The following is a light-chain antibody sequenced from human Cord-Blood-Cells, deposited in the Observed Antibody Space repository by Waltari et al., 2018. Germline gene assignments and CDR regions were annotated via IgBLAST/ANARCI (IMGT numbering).Light chain of an antibody. CDR1: SSDVGGCNY. CDR2: DVS. J-gene: IGLJ3*02. Sequence: QSALTQPRSVSGSPGQPATISCTGTSSDVGGCNYVSWYQQPPGKAPKRMIYDVSKRPSGVPDRFSGSKSGNTASLTISGRQAEDEADYYCCSYAGSNWVFGGGTKLTVL. CDR3: CSYAGSNWV. V-gene: IGLV2-11*01.